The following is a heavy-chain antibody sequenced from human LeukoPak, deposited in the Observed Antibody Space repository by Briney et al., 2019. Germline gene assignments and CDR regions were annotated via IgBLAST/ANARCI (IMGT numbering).Heavy chain of an antibody. J-gene: IGHJ6*03. CDR2: IWYDGSNK. D-gene: IGHD3-10*01. Sequence: PGRSLRLSCAASELTFSRYGMHWVRQAPGKGLEWVAVIWYDGSNKYYADSVKGRFTISRDNSKNTLYLQMNSLRAEDTAAYYCARRTYYYGSGSSVYYYYMDVWGKGTTVTVSS. CDR3: ARRTYYYGSGSSVYYYYMDV. V-gene: IGHV3-33*01. CDR1: ELTFSRYG.